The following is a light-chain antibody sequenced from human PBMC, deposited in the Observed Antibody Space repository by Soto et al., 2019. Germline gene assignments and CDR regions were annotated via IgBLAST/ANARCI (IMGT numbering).Light chain of an antibody. J-gene: IGLJ1*01. CDR1: SSNIVAGYD. CDR3: QSYDSSLSAPYV. CDR2: GNS. Sequence: QSVLTQPPSVSGAPGQRVTISCTGSSSNIVAGYDVHWYQQLPGTAPKLLIYGNSNRPSGVPDRFSGPKSGTSASLAITGHPAEDEADYYCQSYDSSLSAPYVFGTGT. V-gene: IGLV1-40*01.